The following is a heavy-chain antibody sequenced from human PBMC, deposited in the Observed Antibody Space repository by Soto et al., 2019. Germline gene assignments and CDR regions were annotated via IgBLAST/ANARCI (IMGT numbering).Heavy chain of an antibody. J-gene: IGHJ4*02. CDR2: ITSSGSNT. V-gene: IGHV3-11*01. CDR1: GFTFSGYT. D-gene: IGHD6-6*01. CDR3: ARRGTISSAHHFDH. Sequence: QVQLVESGGGLVKTGGSLRLSCAASGFTFSGYTMSWIRQAPGKGLEWVSYITSSGSNTFDAESVKGRFTISRDNTMNLLYLQMNSLSAEDTAVYYCARRGTISSAHHFDHWGQGTLVPVSS.